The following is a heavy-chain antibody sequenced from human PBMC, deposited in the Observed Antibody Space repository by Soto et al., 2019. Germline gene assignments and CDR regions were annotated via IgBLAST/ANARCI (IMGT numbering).Heavy chain of an antibody. Sequence: NPXATLSLTCTVSGGSISSGGYYWSWIRQHPGKGLEWIGYIYYSGSTYYNPSLKSRVTISVDTSKNQFSLKLSSVTAADTAVYYCARGIAARPNHNWFDPWGQGTLVTVSS. CDR1: GGSISSGGYY. CDR2: IYYSGST. D-gene: IGHD6-6*01. J-gene: IGHJ5*02. CDR3: ARGIAARPNHNWFDP. V-gene: IGHV4-31*03.